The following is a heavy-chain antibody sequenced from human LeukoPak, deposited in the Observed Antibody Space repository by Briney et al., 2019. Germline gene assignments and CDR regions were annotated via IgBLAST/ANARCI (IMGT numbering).Heavy chain of an antibody. J-gene: IGHJ5*02. CDR3: ARDVTYYGADWFDP. D-gene: IGHD4-17*01. Sequence: GGSLSLSCAASGFTFSSYSMNWVRQAPGKGLEWISYISSTTSTIYYADSVKGRFTISRDNAKNSLYLQMNSLRAEDTAVYYCARDVTYYGADWFDPWGQGTLVTVSS. V-gene: IGHV3-48*04. CDR2: ISSTTSTI. CDR1: GFTFSSYS.